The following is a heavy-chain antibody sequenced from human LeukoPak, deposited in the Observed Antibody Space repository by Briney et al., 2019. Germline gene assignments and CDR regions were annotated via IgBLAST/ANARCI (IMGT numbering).Heavy chain of an antibody. D-gene: IGHD3-16*01. CDR1: GFRFSAYG. Sequence: GGSLRLSCGASGFRFSAYGMHWVRQAPGKGLEYVSAINTNGGSTYYANSVKGRFTISCDNSRSTLYHQMGSLRTEDMALYYGQREVHYGESDYWGQGTLVTVSS. CDR3: QREVHYGESDY. CDR2: INTNGGST. J-gene: IGHJ4*02. V-gene: IGHV3-64*01.